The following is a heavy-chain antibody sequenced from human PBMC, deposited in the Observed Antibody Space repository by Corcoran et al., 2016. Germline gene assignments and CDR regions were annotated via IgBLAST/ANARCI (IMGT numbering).Heavy chain of an antibody. Sequence: QITLKESGPTLVKPTQTLTLTCTFSGFSLSTSGVGVGWIRQPPGKALEWLALIYWNDDKRYSPSLKSRLTITKDTSKNQVVLTLTNMDQVYTATDYGAHSAYKRYSSQLWFGVDYWGQGTLVTVPS. CDR3: AHSAYKRYSSQLWFGVDY. CDR1: GFSLSTSGVG. V-gene: IGHV2-5*01. J-gene: IGHJ4*02. CDR2: IYWNDDK. D-gene: IGHD5-18*01.